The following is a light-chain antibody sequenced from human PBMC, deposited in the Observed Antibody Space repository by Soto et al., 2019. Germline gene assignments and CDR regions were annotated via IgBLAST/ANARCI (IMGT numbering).Light chain of an antibody. Sequence: QSALTQPPSASGSPGQSVTISCTGTSSDVGAYNYVSWYQQHPGKAPQLMIYEVSKRPSGVPDRFSGSKSVNTASLTVSGLQAEDVADYYCSSYAGSNNWVFGGGTKLTVL. J-gene: IGLJ3*02. CDR1: SSDVGAYNY. CDR3: SSYAGSNNWV. CDR2: EVS. V-gene: IGLV2-8*01.